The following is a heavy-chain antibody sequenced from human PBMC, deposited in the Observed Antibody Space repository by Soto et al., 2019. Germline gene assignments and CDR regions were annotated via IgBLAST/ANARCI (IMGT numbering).Heavy chain of an antibody. CDR3: AREGQQLGILDVDY. D-gene: IGHD6-13*01. Sequence: VASVKVSCKASGGTFSSYAISWVRQAPGQGLEWMGGIIPIFGTANYAQKFQGRVTITADESTSTAYMELSSLRSEDTAVYYCAREGQQLGILDVDYWGQGTLVTVSS. V-gene: IGHV1-69*13. J-gene: IGHJ4*02. CDR2: IIPIFGTA. CDR1: GGTFSSYA.